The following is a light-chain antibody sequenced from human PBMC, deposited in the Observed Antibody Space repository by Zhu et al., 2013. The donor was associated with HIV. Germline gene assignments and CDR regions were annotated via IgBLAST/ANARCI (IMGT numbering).Light chain of an antibody. CDR3: HHRSSWPSSS. Sequence: EIVMTQSPATLSVSPGERATLSCRASQSVYSNLAWFQQKSGQAPRLLIYDTSTRAAGIPARFSGSGSGTYFTLTISGLQPEDFAVYYCHHRSSWPSSSFGPGTKLEIK. V-gene: IGKV3-11*01. CDR2: DTS. J-gene: IGKJ2*03. CDR1: QSVYSN.